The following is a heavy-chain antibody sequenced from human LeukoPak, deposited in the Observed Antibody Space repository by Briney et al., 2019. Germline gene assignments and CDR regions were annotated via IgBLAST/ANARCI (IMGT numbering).Heavy chain of an antibody. CDR1: GFTFSNYE. CDR3: ARDQGGDFDY. Sequence: PGGSLRLACAASGFTFSNYEMNWVRQAPGKGLEWVSYISSSDDTIYYADFVKGRFTISRDNAKNSLYLQMNSLRAEDTAVYYCARDQGGDFDYWGQGTLVTVSS. CDR2: ISSSDDTI. J-gene: IGHJ4*02. D-gene: IGHD3-10*01. V-gene: IGHV3-48*03.